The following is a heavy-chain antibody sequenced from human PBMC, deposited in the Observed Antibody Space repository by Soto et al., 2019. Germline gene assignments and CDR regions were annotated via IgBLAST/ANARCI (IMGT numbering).Heavy chain of an antibody. D-gene: IGHD2-15*01. CDR2: ISSDGSVK. J-gene: IGHJ4*02. CDR1: GFTFSNCG. Sequence: GGSLSLSCAASGFTFSNCGMHWVRQAPGKGLEWVAAISSDGSVKYYSGSVKGRFTISRDNSKNTLFLQMNSLRVEDTAVYYCVKGSEVARQELDYWGQGTLVTVSS. CDR3: VKGSEVARQELDY. V-gene: IGHV3-30*18.